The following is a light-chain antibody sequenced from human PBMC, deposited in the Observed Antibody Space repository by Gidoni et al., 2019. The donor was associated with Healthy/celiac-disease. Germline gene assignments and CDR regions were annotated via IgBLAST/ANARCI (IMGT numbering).Light chain of an antibody. CDR1: NIGSKS. J-gene: IGLJ2*01. Sequence: SYVLTQPPSVSVDPGKTARITWGGNNIGSKSVHWYQQKPGQAPVLVIYYDSDRPSGIPERFSGSNSGNTATLTISRVEAGDEADYYCQVWDSSSDHVVFGGGTKLTVL. V-gene: IGLV3-21*04. CDR3: QVWDSSSDHVV. CDR2: YDS.